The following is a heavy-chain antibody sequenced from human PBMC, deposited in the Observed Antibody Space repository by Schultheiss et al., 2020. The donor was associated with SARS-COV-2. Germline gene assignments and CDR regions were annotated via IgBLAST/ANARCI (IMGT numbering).Heavy chain of an antibody. CDR3: ARDYYGSGSYFLGEEGIDP. CDR2: ISAYNGNT. Sequence: ASVKVSCKASGYTFTSYAMHWVRQAPGQGLEWMGWISAYNGNTNYAQKFRGRVSMTTDTSTSTAYMELSSLRSEDTAVYYCARDYYGSGSYFLGEEGIDPWGQGTLVTVSS. V-gene: IGHV1-18*01. D-gene: IGHD3-10*01. CDR1: GYTFTSYA. J-gene: IGHJ5*02.